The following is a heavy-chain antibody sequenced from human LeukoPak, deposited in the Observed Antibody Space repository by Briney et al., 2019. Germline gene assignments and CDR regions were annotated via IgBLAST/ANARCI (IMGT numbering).Heavy chain of an antibody. J-gene: IGHJ6*04. Sequence: SVKVSCKASGGTFSSYAISWVRQAPGQGLEWMGGIIPIFGTANYAQKFQGRATITADKSTSTGYMELSSLRSGDTAVYYCAGGGGDVRTTYYYYGMDVWGKGTTVTVSS. V-gene: IGHV1-69*06. D-gene: IGHD4-11*01. CDR3: AGGGGDVRTTYYYYGMDV. CDR2: IIPIFGTA. CDR1: GGTFSSYA.